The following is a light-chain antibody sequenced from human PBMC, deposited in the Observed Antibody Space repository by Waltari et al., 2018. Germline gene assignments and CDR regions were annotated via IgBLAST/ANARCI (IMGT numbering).Light chain of an antibody. CDR2: DAS. J-gene: IGKJ4*01. CDR1: QDITNW. V-gene: IGKV1D-16*01. Sequence: DIQMTQSPSSLSASVGDRVTITCRASQDITNWLAWYQQKPQKAPKSLIYDASTLQSGVPSMFSGSGSGTDFTLTITNLQPEDSATYYCQHYKNYPVTFGGGTKVEIK. CDR3: QHYKNYPVT.